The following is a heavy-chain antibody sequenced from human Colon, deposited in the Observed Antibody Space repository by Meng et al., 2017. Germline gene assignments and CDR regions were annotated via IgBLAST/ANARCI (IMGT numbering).Heavy chain of an antibody. V-gene: IGHV3-7*01. CDR2: IKQDGGDK. Sequence: GESLKISCEVSGFTFSNYWMSWVRQAPGKGLEWVANIKQDGGDKSYMGSVEGRFTISRDNAKNSLFLQMNTLGVEDTAVYYCEGGGVGGSFSDWGQGTLVTVSS. J-gene: IGHJ4*02. CDR3: EGGGVGGSFSD. CDR1: GFTFSNYW. D-gene: IGHD1-26*01.